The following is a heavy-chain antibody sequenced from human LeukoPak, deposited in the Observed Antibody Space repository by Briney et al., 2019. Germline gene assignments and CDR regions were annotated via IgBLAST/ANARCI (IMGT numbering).Heavy chain of an antibody. CDR2: INPNGSST. CDR3: ARGKLVTPTDS. Sequence: GASVKVSCKASGYTFTSYYMHWVRQAPGQGLEWMGIINPNGSSTKYPQKLQGRVTMTRDTSTSTVYMELSSLRSEDTAVYYCARGKLVTPTDSWGQGTLVTVSS. CDR1: GYTFTSYY. D-gene: IGHD2-21*02. V-gene: IGHV1-46*03. J-gene: IGHJ4*02.